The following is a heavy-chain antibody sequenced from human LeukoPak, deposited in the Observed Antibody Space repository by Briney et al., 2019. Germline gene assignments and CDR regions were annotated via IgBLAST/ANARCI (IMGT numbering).Heavy chain of an antibody. J-gene: IGHJ4*02. V-gene: IGHV4-34*01. D-gene: IGHD3-3*01. CDR3: ARGPSGYYTNYFDY. CDR2: INHSGNT. CDR1: GGPFSGYY. Sequence: SETLSLTYAVYGGPFSGYYWSWIRHPPGKGLEWLGEINHSGNTNYNPSLKSRVTISVDTSKNQFSLKLSSVTAADTAVYYCARGPSGYYTNYFDYWGQGTLVTVSS.